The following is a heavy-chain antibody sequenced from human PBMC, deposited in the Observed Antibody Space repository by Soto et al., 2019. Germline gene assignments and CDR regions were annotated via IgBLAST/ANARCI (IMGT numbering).Heavy chain of an antibody. Sequence: QVQLVQSGAEVKKPGSSVKVSCKASGGTFSSYTISWVRQAPGQGLEWMGRIIPILGIANYAQKFQGRVTITADKSTSTAYMELRSLRSEDTAVYYCASMAGGSGSNSYFDYWGQGTLVTVSS. CDR2: IIPILGIA. V-gene: IGHV1-69*02. D-gene: IGHD3-10*01. J-gene: IGHJ4*02. CDR3: ASMAGGSGSNSYFDY. CDR1: GGTFSSYT.